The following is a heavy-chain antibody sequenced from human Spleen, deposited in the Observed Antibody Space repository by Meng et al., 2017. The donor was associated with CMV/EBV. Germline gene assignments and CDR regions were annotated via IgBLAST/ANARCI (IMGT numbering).Heavy chain of an antibody. CDR1: GFTFSNYW. J-gene: IGHJ6*04. CDR2: IVQDGSER. D-gene: IGHD3-10*01. V-gene: IGHV3-7*01. CDR3: ARPQESPRV. Sequence: GGSLRLSCSASGFTFSNYWMSWVRQAPGKGLEWVANIVQDGSERYYVDSVKGRFTISRDNAKNSLYLQMNSLRAEDTAVYYCARPQESPRVWGEGTTVTVSS.